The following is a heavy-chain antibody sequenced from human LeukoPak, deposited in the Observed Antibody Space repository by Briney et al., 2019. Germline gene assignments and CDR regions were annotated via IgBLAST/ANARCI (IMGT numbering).Heavy chain of an antibody. CDR1: GFTFSSYA. V-gene: IGHV3-23*01. Sequence: GGSLRLSCAASGFTFSSYAMSWVRQAPGKALEWVSAISGSGGSTYYADSVKGRFTISRDNAKNSLYLQMNSLRAEDTAVYYCARVGSYFDYWGQGTLVTVSS. CDR3: ARVGSYFDY. J-gene: IGHJ4*02. CDR2: ISGSGGST.